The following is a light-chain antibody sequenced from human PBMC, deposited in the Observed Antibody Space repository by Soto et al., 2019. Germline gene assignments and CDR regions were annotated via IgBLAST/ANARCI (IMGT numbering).Light chain of an antibody. CDR1: SSNIGSNT. Sequence: QSVLTQPPSASGTPGQRVTISCSGSSSNIGSNTVNWYQQLPGTAPKLLIYSNNQRPSGVPDRFSGSKSGTSASRAISGLQSEDEADYYCAAWDDSLNVYVFGTGTKVTVL. CDR2: SNN. J-gene: IGLJ1*01. V-gene: IGLV1-44*01. CDR3: AAWDDSLNVYV.